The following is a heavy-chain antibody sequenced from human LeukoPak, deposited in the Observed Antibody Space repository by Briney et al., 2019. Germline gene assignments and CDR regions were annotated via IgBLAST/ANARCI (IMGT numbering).Heavy chain of an antibody. J-gene: IGHJ4*02. V-gene: IGHV3-23*01. D-gene: IGHD1-26*01. Sequence: PSETLSLTCTVSGGSISINNYYWGWIRQAPGKGLEWVSAISGSGGSTYYADSVKGRFTISRDNSKNTPYLQMNSLRAEDTALYFCAKKAQYNGSYPLDYWGQGTLVTVSS. CDR1: GGSISINNYY. CDR2: ISGSGGST. CDR3: AKKAQYNGSYPLDY.